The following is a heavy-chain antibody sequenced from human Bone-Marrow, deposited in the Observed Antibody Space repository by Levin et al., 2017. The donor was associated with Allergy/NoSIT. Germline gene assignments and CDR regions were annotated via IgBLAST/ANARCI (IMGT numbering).Heavy chain of an antibody. V-gene: IGHV5-51*01. CDR1: GYDFATYW. Sequence: KYGESLKISCKASGYDFATYWIGWVRQTPGSGLEWMGIIYPRDSDVRYTPSFQGHVTFSVDTSISAVYLHWSSLKASDSAMYYCARVLYGSVWYSADYWGQGTPVTVSP. D-gene: IGHD1-26*01. CDR2: IYPRDSDV. J-gene: IGHJ4*02. CDR3: ARVLYGSVWYSADY.